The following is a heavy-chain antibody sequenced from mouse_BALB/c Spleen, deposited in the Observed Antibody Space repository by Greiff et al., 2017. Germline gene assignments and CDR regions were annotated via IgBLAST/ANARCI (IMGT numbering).Heavy chain of an antibody. Sequence: EVKVVESGGGLVQPGGSRKLSCAASGFTFSSFGMHWVRQAPEKGLEWVAYISSGSSTIYYADTVKGRFTISRDNPKNTLFLQMTSLRSEDTAMYYCAIDGYYSYYYAMDYWGQGTSVTVSS. J-gene: IGHJ4*01. V-gene: IGHV5-17*02. D-gene: IGHD2-3*01. CDR2: ISSGSSTI. CDR3: AIDGYYSYYYAMDY. CDR1: GFTFSSFG.